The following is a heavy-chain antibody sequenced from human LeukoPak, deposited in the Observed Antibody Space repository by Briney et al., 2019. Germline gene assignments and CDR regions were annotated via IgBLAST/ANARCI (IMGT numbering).Heavy chain of an antibody. CDR2: IYTSGTT. CDR1: GGSISSGSYY. J-gene: IGHJ6*03. D-gene: IGHD5-18*01. V-gene: IGHV4-61*02. Sequence: SQTLSLTCTVSGGSISSGSYYWSWIRQPAGKGLEWIGRIYTSGTTNYSPSLKSRVTISVDTSKNQFSLKLSSVTAADTAVYYCARGDTGYYYYMDVWGKGTTVTVSS. CDR3: ARGDTGYYYYMDV.